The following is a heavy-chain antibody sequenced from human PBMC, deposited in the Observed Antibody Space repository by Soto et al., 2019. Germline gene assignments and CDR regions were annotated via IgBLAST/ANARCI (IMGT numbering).Heavy chain of an antibody. D-gene: IGHD2-15*01. CDR2: ISYEGSRI. Sequence: GGSLRLSCAASGFSFRNYGMHWVRQAPGKGLEWVAVISYEGSRISYAASVKGRFTISRDNSKNAVFLQMNRLTPDDTAVYSCAKDHGGGNFFLYFDLWRQGTLVTVSS. CDR1: GFSFRNYG. J-gene: IGHJ4*02. V-gene: IGHV3-30*18. CDR3: AKDHGGGNFFLYFDL.